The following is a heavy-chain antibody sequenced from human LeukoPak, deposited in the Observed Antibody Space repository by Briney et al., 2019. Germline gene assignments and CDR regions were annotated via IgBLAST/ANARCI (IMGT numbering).Heavy chain of an antibody. J-gene: IGHJ5*02. V-gene: IGHV4-39*07. CDR2: IYYSGST. CDR3: ARTIFGGFGELTWFDP. D-gene: IGHD3-10*01. CDR1: GGSISSSSYY. Sequence: PSETLSLTCTVSGGSISSSSYYWGWIRQPPGKGLEWIGSIYYSGSTYYNPSLKSRVTISVDTSKNQFSLKLSSVTAADTAVYYCARTIFGGFGELTWFDPWGQGTLVTVSS.